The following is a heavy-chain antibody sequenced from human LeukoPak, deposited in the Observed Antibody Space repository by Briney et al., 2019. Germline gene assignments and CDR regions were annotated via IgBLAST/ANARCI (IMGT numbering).Heavy chain of an antibody. CDR1: GFIFSKYA. Sequence: GGSLRLSCAASGFIFSKYAMNWVRQAPEKGLEWVSAISGSGGATDYADSVKGRFTISRDNSDNTVFLEMNSLRAEDTAVYYCAKDGRAVAGTGLDYWGLGTLVTVSS. CDR2: ISGSGGAT. CDR3: AKDGRAVAGTGLDY. V-gene: IGHV3-23*01. D-gene: IGHD6-19*01. J-gene: IGHJ4*02.